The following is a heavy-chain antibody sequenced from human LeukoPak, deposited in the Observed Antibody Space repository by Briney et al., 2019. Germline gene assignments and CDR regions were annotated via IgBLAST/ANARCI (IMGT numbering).Heavy chain of an antibody. CDR1: GYTFTGYY. CDR2: INPNSGGT. J-gene: IGHJ4*02. CDR3: ARVLIAVAGDY. D-gene: IGHD6-19*01. Sequence: ASVRVSCKASGYTFTGYYMHWVRQAPGQGLEWMGRINPNSGGTNYAQKVQGRITMTRDTSISTAYMELSRLRSDDTAVYYCARVLIAVAGDYWGQGTLVTVSS. V-gene: IGHV1-2*06.